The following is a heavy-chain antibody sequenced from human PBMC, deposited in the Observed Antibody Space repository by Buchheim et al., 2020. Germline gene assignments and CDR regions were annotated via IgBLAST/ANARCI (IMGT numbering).Heavy chain of an antibody. J-gene: IGHJ4*02. V-gene: IGHV1-46*01. Sequence: QVHLVQSEAEVKKPGASVRVSCKASGNTFSTHHVHWVRQAPGQGLEWLAIMDPGGGSTINAQNFQGRVTMTRDTSTSTVYMGRSRLTSDDTDVYACDRGAASATFYPPDYWGQGTL. CDR2: MDPGGGST. D-gene: IGHD1-26*01. CDR1: GNTFSTHH. CDR3: DRGAASATFYPPDY.